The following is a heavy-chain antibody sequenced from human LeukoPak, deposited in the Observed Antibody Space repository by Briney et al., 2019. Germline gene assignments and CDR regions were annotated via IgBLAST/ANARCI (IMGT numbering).Heavy chain of an antibody. J-gene: IGHJ4*02. D-gene: IGHD2-2*01. Sequence: SETLSLTCAVYGGSFSDYYWSWIRQPPGKGLEWIGEINHSGSTDYNPSLKSRVTISVDTSKNQFSLKVSFVTAADTALYYCARRVVPATIDYWGQGSLVTVSS. CDR1: GGSFSDYY. CDR2: INHSGST. CDR3: ARRVVPATIDY. V-gene: IGHV4-34*01.